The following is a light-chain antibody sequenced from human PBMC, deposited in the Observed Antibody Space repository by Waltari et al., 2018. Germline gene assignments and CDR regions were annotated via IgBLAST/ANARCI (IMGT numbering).Light chain of an antibody. CDR3: LQLSSYPLT. Sequence: DIQLTQSPSFLSASVGDRVTITCRASQGIDTYLAWYQQRPGKAPNLLIYAASTLHSGIPSRFSGSGSGTEFTLTISSLQPEDFATYYCLQLSSYPLTFGGGTKVEIK. CDR2: AAS. V-gene: IGKV1-9*01. J-gene: IGKJ4*01. CDR1: QGIDTY.